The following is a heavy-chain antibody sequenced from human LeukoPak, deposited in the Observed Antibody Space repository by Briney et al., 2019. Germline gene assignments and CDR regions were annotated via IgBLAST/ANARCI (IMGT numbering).Heavy chain of an antibody. Sequence: GGSLRLSCGASGFNFNAYGMNWVRQAPGKGLEWLAFLSDSGRAIHYADSVKGRFTISRDNSKNTLYLQMNSLRAEDTAVYYCAKGGDYVWGSYRLRYYFDYWGQGTLVTVSS. CDR2: LSDSGRAI. J-gene: IGHJ4*02. CDR1: GFNFNAYG. D-gene: IGHD3-16*02. V-gene: IGHV3-30*02. CDR3: AKGGDYVWGSYRLRYYFDY.